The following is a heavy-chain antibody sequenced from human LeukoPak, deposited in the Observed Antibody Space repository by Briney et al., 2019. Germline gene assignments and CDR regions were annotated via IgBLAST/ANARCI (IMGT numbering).Heavy chain of an antibody. V-gene: IGHV1-8*03. J-gene: IGHJ6*03. D-gene: IGHD1-26*01. CDR3: ARGQWELLAYYYYMDV. CDR1: GYTFTSYD. Sequence: GASVKVSCKASGYTFTSYDINWVRQATGQGLEWMGWMNPNSGNTGYAQKFQGRVTITRNTSISTAYMELSSLRSEDTAVYYCARGQWELLAYYYYMDVWGKGTTVTVS. CDR2: MNPNSGNT.